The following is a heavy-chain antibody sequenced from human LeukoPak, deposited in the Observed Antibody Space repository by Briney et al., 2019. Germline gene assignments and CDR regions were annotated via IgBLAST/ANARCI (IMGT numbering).Heavy chain of an antibody. D-gene: IGHD6-13*01. Sequence: GGSLRLSCAAAGFIFSDYYMTWVRQAPGKGLEWVSHISSSGTIIYYADSVKGRFTISRDNAKNSLSLQVNNLRAEDTGVYYCARGSSGWYSPSHWGQGTLVIVSS. J-gene: IGHJ4*02. CDR2: ISSSGTII. V-gene: IGHV3-11*04. CDR1: GFIFSDYY. CDR3: ARGSSGWYSPSH.